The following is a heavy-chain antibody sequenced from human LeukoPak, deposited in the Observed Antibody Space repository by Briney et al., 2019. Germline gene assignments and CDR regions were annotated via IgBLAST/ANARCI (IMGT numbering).Heavy chain of an antibody. CDR1: GGTFSSYA. CDR2: IIPIFGTA. J-gene: IGHJ6*03. Sequence: GASVKVSCKASGGTFSSYAISWERQAPGQGLEWMGGIIPIFGTANYAQKFQGRVTITADESTSTAYMELSSLRSEDTAVYYCARSYDILTGSPDVDYYMDVWGKGTTVTISS. CDR3: ARSYDILTGSPDVDYYMDV. D-gene: IGHD3-9*01. V-gene: IGHV1-69*13.